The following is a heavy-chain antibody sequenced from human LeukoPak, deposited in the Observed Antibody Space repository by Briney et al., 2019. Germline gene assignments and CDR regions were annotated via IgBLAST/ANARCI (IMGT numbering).Heavy chain of an antibody. CDR3: ARDPRPRGGWFYFDY. CDR2: IYQSGIT. V-gene: IGHV4-4*02. D-gene: IGHD6-19*01. CDR1: GDSISSGNY. Sequence: SETLSLTCGVSGDSISSGNYWNWVRQPPGKGLEWIGDIYQSGITNYNPSLKSPVTMSVDKSKNEFSLKLDSVTAADTAVYYCARDPRPRGGWFYFDYWGQGILVTVSS. J-gene: IGHJ4*02.